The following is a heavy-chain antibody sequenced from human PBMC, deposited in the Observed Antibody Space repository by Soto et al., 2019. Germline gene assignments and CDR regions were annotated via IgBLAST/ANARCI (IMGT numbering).Heavy chain of an antibody. CDR2: INSDGSST. J-gene: IGHJ6*02. D-gene: IGHD3-3*01. CDR1: GFTFSSYW. V-gene: IGHV3-74*01. CDR3: AREGLNYDFWSGYYFPYYYYYGMDV. Sequence: GGSLRLSCAASGFTFSSYWMHWVRQAPGKGLVWVSRINSDGSSTSYADSVKGRFTISRDNAKNTLYLQMNSLRAEDTAVYYCAREGLNYDFWSGYYFPYYYYYGMDVWGQGTTVTV.